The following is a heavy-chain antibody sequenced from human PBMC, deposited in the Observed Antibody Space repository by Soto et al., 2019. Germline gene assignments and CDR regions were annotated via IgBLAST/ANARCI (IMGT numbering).Heavy chain of an antibody. CDR3: ARGYERYYYGSGVDY. J-gene: IGHJ4*02. D-gene: IGHD3-10*01. Sequence: QVQLVQSGAEVKKPGASVKVSCKASGYTFTSYAMHWVRQAPGQRLEWMGWINDGNGNTKYSQKFQGRVTITRDTSASTAYMELSSLRSEDTAVYSCARGYERYYYGSGVDYWGQVTLVTVSS. V-gene: IGHV1-3*01. CDR1: GYTFTSYA. CDR2: INDGNGNT.